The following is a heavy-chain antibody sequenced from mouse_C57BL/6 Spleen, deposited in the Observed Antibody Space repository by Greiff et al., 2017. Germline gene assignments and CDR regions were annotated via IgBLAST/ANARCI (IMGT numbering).Heavy chain of an antibody. CDR3: ARGRDESYAMDY. D-gene: IGHD3-3*01. Sequence: QVQLQQSGAELVKPGASVKISCKASGYAFSSYWMNWVKQRPGKGLEWIGQIYPGDGDTNYNGKFKGKATLTADKSSSTAYMQLSSLTSEDSAVYFCARGRDESYAMDYEGQGTSVTVSS. CDR2: IYPGDGDT. CDR1: GYAFSSYW. V-gene: IGHV1-80*01. J-gene: IGHJ4*01.